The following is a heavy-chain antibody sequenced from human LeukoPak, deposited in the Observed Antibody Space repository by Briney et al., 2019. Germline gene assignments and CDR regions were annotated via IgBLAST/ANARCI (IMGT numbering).Heavy chain of an antibody. D-gene: IGHD3-22*01. V-gene: IGHV3-23*01. J-gene: IGHJ4*02. CDR3: ARDSSYDSSGALDY. Sequence: GGTLRLSCAASGFTFSSYGMICVPQAPGKGLEGVSAISGSGGSTYYADSVKGRFTISRDNSKNTLYLQMNSLRAEDTAVYYCARDSSYDSSGALDYWGQGTLVTVSS. CDR1: GFTFSSYG. CDR2: ISGSGGST.